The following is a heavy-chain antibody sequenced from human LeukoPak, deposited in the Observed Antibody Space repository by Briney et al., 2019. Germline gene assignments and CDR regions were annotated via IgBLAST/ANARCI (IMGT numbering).Heavy chain of an antibody. CDR1: GGSISSGNYY. D-gene: IGHD2-15*01. J-gene: IGHJ6*03. CDR3: ARVIRGIAADYYYYYYMDV. CDR2: IYYSGST. V-gene: IGHV4-39*07. Sequence: SETLSLTCTVSGGSISSGNYYWSWIRQPAGKGLEWIGSIYYSGSTYYNPSLKSRVTISVDTSKNQFSLKLSSVTAADTAVYYCARVIRGIAADYYYYYYMDVWGKGTTVTVSS.